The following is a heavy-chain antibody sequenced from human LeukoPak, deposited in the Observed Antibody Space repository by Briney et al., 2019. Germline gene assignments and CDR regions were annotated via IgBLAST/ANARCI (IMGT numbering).Heavy chain of an antibody. CDR1: GFTFSNYG. CDR2: IRNDDGSNK. V-gene: IGHV3-30*02. J-gene: IGHJ1*01. CDR3: AKDEAQYFQH. Sequence: GGSLRLSCAASGFTFSNYGMHWIRQAPGKGLEWVAFIRNDDGSNKYYADSVKGRFTISRGNSKNPVHLQMNSLRVEDTAVYYCAKDEAQYFQHWGQGTLVTVSA.